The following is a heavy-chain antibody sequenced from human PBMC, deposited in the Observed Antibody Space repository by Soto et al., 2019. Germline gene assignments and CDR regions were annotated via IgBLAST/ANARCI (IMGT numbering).Heavy chain of an antibody. J-gene: IGHJ4*02. CDR3: AKEIAVGDFDFWSASPFDF. V-gene: IGHV3-23*01. D-gene: IGHD3-3*01. CDR1: GFTSNTYA. Sequence: PGGSLRLSCTASGFTSNTYAMSWVRQAPGKGLEWVSTISAGGSSKYHADSVRGRFTISRDNSKNALYLQMNSLRADDTAVYYCAKEIAVGDFDFWSASPFDFWGQGTLVTVSS. CDR2: ISAGGSSK.